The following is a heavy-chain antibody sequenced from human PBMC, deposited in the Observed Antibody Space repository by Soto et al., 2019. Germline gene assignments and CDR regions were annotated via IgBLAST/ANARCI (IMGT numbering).Heavy chain of an antibody. CDR3: AHHNGWAFDY. J-gene: IGHJ4*02. CDR2: INDSGHT. V-gene: IGHV4-34*01. D-gene: IGHD6-19*01. CDR1: GGSFSGNY. Sequence: SETLSLTCDVYGGSFSGNYWSWIRQPPGEGLEWIGEINDSGHTKFNPSLKSRVTMSVDTSKHQFSLKLSSVTAADTAVYYCAHHNGWAFDYWGRGTLVTVSS.